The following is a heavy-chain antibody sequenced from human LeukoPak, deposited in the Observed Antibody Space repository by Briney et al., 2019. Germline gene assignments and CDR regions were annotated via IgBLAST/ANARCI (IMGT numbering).Heavy chain of an antibody. V-gene: IGHV1-69*05. Sequence: GASVKVSCKASGGTFSSYAISWVRQAPGQGLEWMGGIIPIFGTANYAQKFQGRVTITTDESTSTAYMELSSLRSEDTAVYYCASGYQRRGQYYYYMDVWGKGTTVTVSS. J-gene: IGHJ6*03. D-gene: IGHD2-2*01. CDR3: ASGYQRRGQYYYYMDV. CDR2: IIPIFGTA. CDR1: GGTFSSYA.